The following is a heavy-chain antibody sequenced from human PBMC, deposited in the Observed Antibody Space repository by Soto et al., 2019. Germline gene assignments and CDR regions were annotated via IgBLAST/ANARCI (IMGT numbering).Heavy chain of an antibody. J-gene: IGHJ4*02. Sequence: GGSLRLSCSASGFTFSTYWMHWVRQVPGKGLVWVSPITSDGSSTDYAESLKGRFTISRDNAKNTVFLQMNSLRVEDTAVYYCAIGKNYDFCSDGVGDHYFEHWGQGTRVTVSS. CDR2: ITSDGSST. CDR1: GFTFSTYW. D-gene: IGHD3-3*01. CDR3: AIGKNYDFCSDGVGDHYFEH. V-gene: IGHV3-74*01.